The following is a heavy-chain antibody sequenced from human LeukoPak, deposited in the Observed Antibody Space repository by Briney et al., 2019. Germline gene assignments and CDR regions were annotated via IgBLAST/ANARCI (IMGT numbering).Heavy chain of an antibody. J-gene: IGHJ6*02. CDR2: IKQDGSEE. CDR3: ARDSYSSTWSYGMDV. D-gene: IGHD6-6*01. CDR1: GFTFSNYW. Sequence: GGPLRLSCAASGFTFSNYWMSWVRQAPGKGLEWVANIKQDGSEEVYVDSLKGRFTISRDNAKNSLFLQMNTLRAEDTAVYYCARDSYSSTWSYGMDVWGQGTTVTVSS. V-gene: IGHV3-7*05.